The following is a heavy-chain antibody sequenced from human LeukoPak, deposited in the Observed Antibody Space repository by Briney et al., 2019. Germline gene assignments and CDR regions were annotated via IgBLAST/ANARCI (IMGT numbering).Heavy chain of an antibody. CDR1: GYTFTRYY. J-gene: IGHJ4*02. CDR2: IDPSGGST. V-gene: IGHV1-46*01. CDR3: ARDFGEMPNY. Sequence: ASVKVSCKASGYTFTRYYMHWVGQAPGQGLEWMGIIDPSGGSTSYAQKFQGGVTMTRDATTSTVYLELSSLRSEDTAVYYCARDFGEMPNYWGQGTLVTVSS. D-gene: IGHD5-24*01.